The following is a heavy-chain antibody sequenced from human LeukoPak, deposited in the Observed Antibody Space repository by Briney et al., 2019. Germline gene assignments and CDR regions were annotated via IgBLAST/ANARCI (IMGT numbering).Heavy chain of an antibody. D-gene: IGHD7-27*01. CDR2: MNPNRSNT. J-gene: IGHJ3*02. CDR1: GYTFTRYD. Sequence: VASVKDSCKASGYTFTRYDINWVRQPTGQGLAWMGWMNPNRSNTGYAQKLQGRVTMTRNTSTSTAYMELSRLRSEDTAVYYCARGLHNWGYAFDIWGQGTMVTVSS. V-gene: IGHV1-8*01. CDR3: ARGLHNWGYAFDI.